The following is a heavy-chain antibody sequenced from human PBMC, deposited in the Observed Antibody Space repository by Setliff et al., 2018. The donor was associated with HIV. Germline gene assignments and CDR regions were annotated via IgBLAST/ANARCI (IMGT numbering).Heavy chain of an antibody. D-gene: IGHD3-3*01. Sequence: SETLSLTCTASGGSISSYYWSWIRQPAGKGLEWIGRIYTSGSTNYNPSLKSRVTMSVDTSKNQFSLRLSSVTAADTAVHYCARDRRSIFGVDTKNWFDPWGQGTLVTVSS. CDR3: ARDRRSIFGVDTKNWFDP. CDR1: GGSISSYY. CDR2: IYTSGST. J-gene: IGHJ5*02. V-gene: IGHV4-4*07.